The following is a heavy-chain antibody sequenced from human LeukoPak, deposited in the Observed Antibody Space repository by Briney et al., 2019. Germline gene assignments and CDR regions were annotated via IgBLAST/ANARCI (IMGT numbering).Heavy chain of an antibody. V-gene: IGHV1-18*01. CDR2: ISAYNGNT. CDR1: GYTLTELS. D-gene: IGHD2-21*02. J-gene: IGHJ4*02. CDR3: ARDICGGDCYLDY. Sequence: ASVKVSCKVSGYTLTELSMHWVRQAPGQGLEWMGWISAYNGNTNYAQKLQGRVTMTTDTSTSTAYMELRSLRSDDTAVYYCARDICGGDCYLDYWGQGTLVTVSS.